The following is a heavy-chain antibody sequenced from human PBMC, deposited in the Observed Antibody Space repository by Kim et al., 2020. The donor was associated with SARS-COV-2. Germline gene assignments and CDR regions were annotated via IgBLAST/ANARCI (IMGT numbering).Heavy chain of an antibody. CDR3: AKDQSPIGRLDVFDL. J-gene: IGHJ3*01. V-gene: IGHV1-2*02. CDR2: IAPISGAT. CDR1: GYTFTSYY. D-gene: IGHD1-1*01. Sequence: ASVKVSCKASGYTFTSYYIHWMRQAPGQGLEWMGWIAPISGATDYAQNFKGRVTMTRDTSSSSAYMELNGLTSDDTAVYFCAKDQSPIGRLDVFDLWGQGTMVVVSS.